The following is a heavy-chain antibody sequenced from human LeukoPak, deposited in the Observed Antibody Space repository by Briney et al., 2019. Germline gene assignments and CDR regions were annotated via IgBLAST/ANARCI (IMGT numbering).Heavy chain of an antibody. J-gene: IGHJ4*02. V-gene: IGHV3-23*01. CDR1: GITFINYS. D-gene: IGHD6-19*01. CDR2: ITGRGTFA. CDR3: AKRSAESSGYFDS. Sequence: GGSLRLSCAASGITFINYSMTWVRQAPGKGLEWVSAITGRGTFADYADSVKGRFTISRDNSKNTLYLQMNSLRADDTAIYYCAKRSAESSGYFDSWGQGTLVTVSS.